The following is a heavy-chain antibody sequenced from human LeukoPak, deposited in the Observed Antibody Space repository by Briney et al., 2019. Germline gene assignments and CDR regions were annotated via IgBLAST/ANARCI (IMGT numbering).Heavy chain of an antibody. CDR2: IYYSGNT. V-gene: IGHV4-39*07. CDR1: GFTFSSYE. J-gene: IGHJ4*02. D-gene: IGHD3-10*01. CDR3: TRANGYGLIDY. Sequence: LRLSCAASGFTFSSYEMNWVRQAPGKGLEWIGSIYYSGNTYYNSSLKSRVTISLDTSKNQFSLNLFSVTAADTAMYYCTRANGYGLIDYWGQGTLVTVSS.